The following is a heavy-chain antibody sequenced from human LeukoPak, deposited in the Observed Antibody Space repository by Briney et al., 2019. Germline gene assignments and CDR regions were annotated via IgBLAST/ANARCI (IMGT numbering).Heavy chain of an antibody. D-gene: IGHD3-22*01. CDR1: GYSFTGYY. CDR3: ARGYRDSIGPCLDS. V-gene: IGHV1-2*02. J-gene: IGHJ5*01. CDR2: INPNSGGT. Sequence: GASVSVPCTASGYSFTGYYIHWVRQAPGQGPEWMGWINPNSGGTKYAQRFQGRVTMTRDTSISTAYMDLSSLTSDDTAVYFCARGYRDSIGPCLDSWGQGTLVTVSS.